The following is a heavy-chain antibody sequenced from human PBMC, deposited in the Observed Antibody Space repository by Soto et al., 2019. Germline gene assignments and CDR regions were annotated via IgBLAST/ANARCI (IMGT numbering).Heavy chain of an antibody. Sequence: QVQPVQSGSEVKKPGSSVRVSCKTGSFYAVSWVRQAPGQGLEWMGGLIPVFDTPSYAQKFQGRVTITADESNSTAYMELSSLISEDTALYYCASTPVTGRYSYYGMDAWDQGIAVTVSS. CDR3: ASTPVTGRYSYYGMDA. CDR2: LIPVFDTP. V-gene: IGHV1-69*01. D-gene: IGHD4-4*01. J-gene: IGHJ6*02. CDR1: SFYA.